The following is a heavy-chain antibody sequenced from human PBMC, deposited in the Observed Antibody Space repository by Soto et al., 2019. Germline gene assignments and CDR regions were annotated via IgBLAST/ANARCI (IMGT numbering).Heavy chain of an antibody. J-gene: IGHJ4*02. V-gene: IGHV4-34*01. D-gene: IGHD5-12*01. Sequence: SETLSLTCAVYGGSFSGYYWSWIRQPPGKGLEWIGEINHSGSTNYNPSLKSRVTISVDTSKNQFSLKLSSVTAADTVVYYCARGRQVYSGYRKFDYWGQGTLVTVSS. CDR1: GGSFSGYY. CDR2: INHSGST. CDR3: ARGRQVYSGYRKFDY.